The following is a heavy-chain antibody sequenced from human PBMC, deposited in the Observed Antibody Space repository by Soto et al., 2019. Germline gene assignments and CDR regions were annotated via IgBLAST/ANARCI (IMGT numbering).Heavy chain of an antibody. CDR1: GFIFSSFA. Sequence: PGGSLRLSCAASGFIFSSFAMSWVRQAPGKGLEWVSGISGSGGNTYDADSVKGRFTISRDNFKRTLYLQMNNLRAEDTAVYYCAKDSTYSNTWFYFDSWGQGTQVTVSS. CDR3: AKDSTYSNTWFYFDS. D-gene: IGHD6-13*01. J-gene: IGHJ4*02. V-gene: IGHV3-23*01. CDR2: ISGSGGNT.